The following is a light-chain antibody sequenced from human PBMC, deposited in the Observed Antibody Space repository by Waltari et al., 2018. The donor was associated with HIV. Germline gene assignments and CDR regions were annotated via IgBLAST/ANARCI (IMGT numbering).Light chain of an antibody. J-gene: IGLJ3*02. CDR2: RNN. CDR1: SSNLGRNY. V-gene: IGLV1-47*01. Sequence: QSVLTQPPSASGTPGQGVTISCVGASSNLGRNYVYWYQQLPGTAPKVLIYRNNQRPSGVPDRFAGSKSGASASLTISGLRSADEAVYFCATRDGSLKVFGGGTKLTVL. CDR3: ATRDGSLKV.